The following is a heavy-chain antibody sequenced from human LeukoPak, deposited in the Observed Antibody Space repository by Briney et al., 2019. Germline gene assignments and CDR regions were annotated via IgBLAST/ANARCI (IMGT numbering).Heavy chain of an antibody. D-gene: IGHD5-24*01. Sequence: GGSLRLSCAASGYTFSDYYMSCIPEAPGKGLEWVAYISSSGSTIYYADSVKGRFTITRDNAKNSLYLQMNSLRAEDTAFYYCAYNTSFDYWGQGTLAIVSS. V-gene: IGHV3-11*04. CDR3: AYNTSFDY. CDR2: ISSSGSTI. CDR1: GYTFSDYY. J-gene: IGHJ4*02.